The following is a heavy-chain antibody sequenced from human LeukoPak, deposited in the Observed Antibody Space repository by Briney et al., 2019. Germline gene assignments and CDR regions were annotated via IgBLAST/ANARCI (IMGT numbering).Heavy chain of an antibody. J-gene: IGHJ4*02. V-gene: IGHV4-34*01. D-gene: IGHD3-10*01. CDR2: INHSGST. CDR3: ARGGRKWRKLLWFGELGPRDY. Sequence: NTSETLSLTCAVYGGSFGGYYWSWIRQPPGKGLEWIGEINHSGSTNYNPSLKSRVTISVDTSKNQFSLKLSSVTAADTAVYYCARGGRKWRKLLWFGELGPRDYWGQGTLVTVSS. CDR1: GGSFGGYY.